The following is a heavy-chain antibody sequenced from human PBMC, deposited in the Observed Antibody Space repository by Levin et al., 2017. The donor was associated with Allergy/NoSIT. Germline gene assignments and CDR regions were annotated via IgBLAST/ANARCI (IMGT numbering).Heavy chain of an antibody. J-gene: IGHJ4*02. Sequence: ESGPTLVKPTQTLTLTCTFSGFSLSTSGVGVGWIRQPPGKALEWLALIYWDDDKRYSPSLKSRLTITKDTSKNQVVLTMTNMDPVDTATYYCAHMADNEAVAGPIDYWGQGTLVTVSS. CDR1: GFSLSTSGVG. D-gene: IGHD6-19*01. CDR2: IYWDDDK. CDR3: AHMADNEAVAGPIDY. V-gene: IGHV2-5*02.